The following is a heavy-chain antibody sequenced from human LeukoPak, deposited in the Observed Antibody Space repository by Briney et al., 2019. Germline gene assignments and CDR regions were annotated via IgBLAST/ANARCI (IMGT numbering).Heavy chain of an antibody. CDR1: GGSFSGYY. CDR3: ARLYYYDSSGGGDY. CDR2: INHSGST. D-gene: IGHD3-22*01. V-gene: IGHV4-34*01. Sequence: SETLSLTCAVYGGSFSGYYWSWIRQPPGKGLEWIGEINHSGSTNYNPSLKSRVTISVDTSKNQFSLKLSSVTAADTAVYYCARLYYYDSSGGGDYWGQGTLVTVSS. J-gene: IGHJ4*02.